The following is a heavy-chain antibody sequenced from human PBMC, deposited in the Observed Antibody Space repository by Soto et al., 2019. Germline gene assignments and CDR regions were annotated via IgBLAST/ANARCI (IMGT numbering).Heavy chain of an antibody. Sequence: AGGSLRLSCAASGFTFSSYAMHWVRQAPGKGLEWVAVISYDGSNKYYADSVKGRFTISRDNSKNTLYLQMNSLRAEDTAVYYCARDLASGYCTNGVCYTTPWFDPWGQGTLVTVSS. CDR3: ARDLASGYCTNGVCYTTPWFDP. CDR1: GFTFSSYA. D-gene: IGHD2-8*01. J-gene: IGHJ5*02. CDR2: ISYDGSNK. V-gene: IGHV3-30-3*01.